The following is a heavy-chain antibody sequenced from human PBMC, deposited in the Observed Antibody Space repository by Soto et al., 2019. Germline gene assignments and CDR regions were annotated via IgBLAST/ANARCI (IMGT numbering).Heavy chain of an antibody. CDR2: IRRKAYGGET. CDR3: TRGLDGSYYYYGMDV. Sequence: GGSLRLSCTASGLTFGAYAMSWVRQAPGKGLEWVGFIRRKAYGGETEYAASVKASFTISRDDSKSIAYRQMNRLNTANTVVYYCTRGLDGSYYYYGMDVWGQGTTVTVSS. CDR1: GLTFGAYA. V-gene: IGHV3-49*04. D-gene: IGHD1-26*01. J-gene: IGHJ6*02.